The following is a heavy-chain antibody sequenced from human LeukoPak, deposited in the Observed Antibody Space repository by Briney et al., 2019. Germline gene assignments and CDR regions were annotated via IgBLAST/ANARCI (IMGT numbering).Heavy chain of an antibody. J-gene: IGHJ5*02. D-gene: IGHD6-13*01. Sequence: GGSLRLSCAASGFTFSDYYMSWIRQAPGKGLEWVSYISSSGSTIYYADSVKGRFTISRDNAKNSLYLQMNSLRAEDTALYYCARDSSSWPNWFDPWGQGTLVTVSS. CDR3: ARDSSSWPNWFDP. CDR2: ISSSGSTI. CDR1: GFTFSDYY. V-gene: IGHV3-11*01.